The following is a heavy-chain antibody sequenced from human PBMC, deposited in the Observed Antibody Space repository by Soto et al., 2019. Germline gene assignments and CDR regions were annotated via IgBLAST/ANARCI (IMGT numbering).Heavy chain of an antibody. D-gene: IGHD2-15*01. Sequence: QVQVVQSGAEMRKPGSSVKVSCRTSGATFRNFAFSWVRQGPGKGLEWMGGIIPLFGTTNYAQKFQDRLTITADDAPTTSYMALSSLGFEDTAVYYCATSTQDPYYYNPVDVWGQGTTVTVSS. CDR1: GATFRNFA. V-gene: IGHV1-69*12. CDR3: ATSTQDPYYYNPVDV. CDR2: IIPLFGTT. J-gene: IGHJ6*02.